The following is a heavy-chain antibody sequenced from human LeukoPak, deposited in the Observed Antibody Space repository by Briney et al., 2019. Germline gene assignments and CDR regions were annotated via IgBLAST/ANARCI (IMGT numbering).Heavy chain of an antibody. CDR1: GFTFSSYE. J-gene: IGHJ4*02. V-gene: IGHV3-48*03. CDR2: ISSSGSTI. D-gene: IGHD6-6*01. Sequence: GSLRLSCAASGFTFSSYEMNWVRQAPGKGLEWVSYISSSGSTIYYADSVKGRFTISRDNAKNSLYLQMNSLRAEDTAVYYCARGGPRRAWYSSSDYFDYWGQGTLVTVSS. CDR3: ARGGPRRAWYSSSDYFDY.